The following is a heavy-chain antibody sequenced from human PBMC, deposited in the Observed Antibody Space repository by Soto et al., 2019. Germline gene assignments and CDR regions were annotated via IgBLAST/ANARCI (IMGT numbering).Heavy chain of an antibody. CDR2: IYNGAST. CDR1: GGSISSYY. CDR3: ARDDSERPATY. Sequence: SETLSLTCIVSGGSISSYYWTWTRQPPGKGLEWIGCIYNGASTNYNPSLKSRVTISVDTSKNQFSLKLTSVTAADTAVYYCARDDSERPATYWGQGTLVNVSS. D-gene: IGHD3-10*01. V-gene: IGHV4-59*01. J-gene: IGHJ4*02.